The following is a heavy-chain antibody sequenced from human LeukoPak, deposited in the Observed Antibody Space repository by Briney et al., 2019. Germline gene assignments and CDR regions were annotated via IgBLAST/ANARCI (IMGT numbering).Heavy chain of an antibody. CDR3: ARGRVGGIDY. Sequence: PGGSLRLSCAASGFAYSNFWMHWVRQAPGKGLVWVSLINSDGTSARYADSVKGRFTISRDNAKNTIYLQMNSLRAEDTAVYYCARGRVGGIDYWGQGTLVTVSS. D-gene: IGHD1-26*01. CDR1: GFAYSNFW. J-gene: IGHJ4*02. V-gene: IGHV3-74*01. CDR2: INSDGTSA.